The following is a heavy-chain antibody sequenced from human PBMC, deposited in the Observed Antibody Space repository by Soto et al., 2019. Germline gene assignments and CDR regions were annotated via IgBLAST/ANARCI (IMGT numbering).Heavy chain of an antibody. Sequence: TVVSLIISCAASGFTFSSYGMHWVRQAPGKGLEWVAVISYDGSNKYYADSVKGRFTISRDNSKNTLYLQMNSLRAEDTAVYYCAKDAIAVAGQYYFDYWGQGTLVTVSS. V-gene: IGHV3-30*18. CDR2: ISYDGSNK. CDR1: GFTFSSYG. CDR3: AKDAIAVAGQYYFDY. D-gene: IGHD6-19*01. J-gene: IGHJ4*02.